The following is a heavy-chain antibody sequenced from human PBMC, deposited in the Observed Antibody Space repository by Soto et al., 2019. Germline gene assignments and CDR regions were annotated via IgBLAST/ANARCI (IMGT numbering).Heavy chain of an antibody. CDR2: ISYDGSNK. D-gene: IGHD3-22*01. Sequence: QVQLVESGGGVVQPGRSLRLSCAASGFTFSSYGMHWVRQAPGKGLEWVAVISYDGSNKYYADSVKGRFTISRDNSKNTLYRQMNSLGAEDTAVYHWAKLEGYYDSSQGGACDIWGQGTMVTVSS. CDR3: AKLEGYYDSSQGGACDI. V-gene: IGHV3-30*18. J-gene: IGHJ3*02. CDR1: GFTFSSYG.